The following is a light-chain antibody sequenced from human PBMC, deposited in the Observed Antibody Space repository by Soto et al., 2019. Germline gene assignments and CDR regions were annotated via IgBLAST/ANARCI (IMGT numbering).Light chain of an antibody. CDR3: QQYVSSPWT. J-gene: IGKJ1*01. V-gene: IGKV3-20*01. CDR1: QSISSSF. CDR2: GAS. Sequence: EIVLTQSPGTLSLSPGERATLSCRASQSISSSFLAWYQQKPGQAPRLLIYGASSRATGIPDGFSGSGSGKDFTLTISRLEPEDFAVFYCQQYVSSPWTFGQGTKVEIK.